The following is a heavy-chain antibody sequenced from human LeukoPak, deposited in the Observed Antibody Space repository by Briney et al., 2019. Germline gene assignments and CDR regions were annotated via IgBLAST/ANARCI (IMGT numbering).Heavy chain of an antibody. V-gene: IGHV3-48*01. CDR2: LTRGSSNI. Sequence: GGSLRLSCEASGFPFMTYAMYWVRQSPGKGLEWVAFLTRGSSNIQYAESVKGRFTISRDNGKDSLFLQMNSLRAEDTAVYYCARVVPVHEYYNSYMDVWGKGTTVTVSS. J-gene: IGHJ6*03. CDR3: ARVVPVHEYYNSYMDV. D-gene: IGHD1-1*01. CDR1: GFPFMTYA.